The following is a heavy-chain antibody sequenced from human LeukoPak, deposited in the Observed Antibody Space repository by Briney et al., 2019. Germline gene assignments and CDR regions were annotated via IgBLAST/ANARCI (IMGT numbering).Heavy chain of an antibody. CDR3: ARRDYYDSSGYGL. V-gene: IGHV4-31*03. J-gene: IGHJ4*02. CDR2: IYYSGST. D-gene: IGHD3-22*01. CDR1: GGSISSGGYY. Sequence: SQTLSLTRTVSGGSISSGGYYWSWIRQHPGKGLEWIGYIYYSGSTYYNPSLKSRVTISVDTSKNQFSLKLSSVTAADTAVYYCARRDYYDSSGYGLWGQGTLVTVSS.